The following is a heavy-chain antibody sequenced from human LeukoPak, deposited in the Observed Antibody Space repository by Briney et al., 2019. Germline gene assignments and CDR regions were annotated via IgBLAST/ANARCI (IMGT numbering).Heavy chain of an antibody. D-gene: IGHD3-3*01. V-gene: IGHV4-4*07. Sequence: PSETLSFTCTVSGGSISSYYWSWIRQPAGKGLEWIGRIYTSGSTNYNPSLKSRVTMSVDTSKNQFSLKLSSVTAADTAVYYCARGVDTIFGVGNNWFDPWGQGTLVTVSS. J-gene: IGHJ5*02. CDR1: GGSISSYY. CDR2: IYTSGST. CDR3: ARGVDTIFGVGNNWFDP.